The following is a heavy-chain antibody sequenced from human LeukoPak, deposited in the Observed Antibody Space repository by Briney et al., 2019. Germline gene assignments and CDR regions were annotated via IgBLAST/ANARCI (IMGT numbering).Heavy chain of an antibody. J-gene: IGHJ4*02. CDR3: ARVAGSGWYPGGYFDY. CDR2: IYTSGST. D-gene: IGHD6-19*01. Sequence: PSETLSLTCTVSGVSISSGSYDWSWIRQPAGKGLEWIGRIYTSGSTNYNPSLKSRITISVDTSKNQFSLKLSSVTAADTAVYYCARVAGSGWYPGGYFDYWGQGTLVTVSS. CDR1: GVSISSGSYD. V-gene: IGHV4-61*02.